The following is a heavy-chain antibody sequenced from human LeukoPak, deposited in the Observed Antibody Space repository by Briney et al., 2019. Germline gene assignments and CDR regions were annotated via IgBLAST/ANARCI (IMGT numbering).Heavy chain of an antibody. D-gene: IGHD6-6*01. CDR1: GGSISSYY. J-gene: IGHJ6*03. CDR2: IYTSGST. CDR3: ARVGSSSLDYYYYYMDV. Sequence: SETLSLTCTVSGGSISSYYWSWIRQPAGKGLEWTGRIYTSGSTNYNPSLKSRVTMSVDTSENQFSLKLSSVTAADTAVYYCARVGSSSLDYYYYYMDVWGKGTTVTVSS. V-gene: IGHV4-4*07.